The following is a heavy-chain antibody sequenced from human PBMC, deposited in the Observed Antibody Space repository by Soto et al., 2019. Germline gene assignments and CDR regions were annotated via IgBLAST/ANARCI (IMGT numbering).Heavy chain of an antibody. CDR2: IKADGSST. CDR3: TRERFDP. CDR1: GFTCSSYA. Sequence: GGSLRLSCAASGFTCSSYAMSWVRQAPGKGLVWVSRIKADGSSTSYADSVKGRFTISRDNAKNTLYLQMNSLRAEDTAMYYCTRERFDPWGQGTLVTVSS. V-gene: IGHV3-74*01. J-gene: IGHJ5*02.